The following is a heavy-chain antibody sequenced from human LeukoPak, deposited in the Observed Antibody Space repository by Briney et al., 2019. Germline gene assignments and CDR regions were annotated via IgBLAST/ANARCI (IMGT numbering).Heavy chain of an antibody. CDR3: ARDGTSIVGSLDY. CDR2: IKQDGSEK. V-gene: IGHV3-7*05. CDR1: GFTFRDYW. D-gene: IGHD1-26*01. J-gene: IGHJ4*02. Sequence: GGSLRLSCAASGFTFRDYWMNWVRQAPGKGLEWVASIKQDGSEKYYVDSVKGRFTISRDNAENSLYLQMNSLRAEDTAVYYCARDGTSIVGSLDYWGQGTLVTVSS.